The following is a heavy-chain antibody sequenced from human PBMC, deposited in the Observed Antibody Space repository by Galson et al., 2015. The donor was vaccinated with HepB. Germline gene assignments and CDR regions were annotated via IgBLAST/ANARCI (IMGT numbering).Heavy chain of an antibody. CDR2: ISSSGSTI. V-gene: IGHV3-48*03. CDR1: GFTFSSYE. Sequence: SLRLSCAASGFTFSSYEMNWVRQAPGKGLEWVSYISSSGSTIYYADSVKGRFTISRDNAKNSLYLQMNSLRAEDTAVYYCARWARAKTKGGIDYWGQGTLVTVSS. D-gene: IGHD1-26*01. CDR3: ARWARAKTKGGIDY. J-gene: IGHJ4*02.